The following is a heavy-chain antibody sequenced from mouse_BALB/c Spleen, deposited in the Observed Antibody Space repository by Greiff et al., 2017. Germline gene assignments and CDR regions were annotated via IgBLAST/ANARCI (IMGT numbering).Heavy chain of an antibody. CDR2: INPTDSET. D-gene: IGHD1-1*01. CDR1: GYSFTSYW. CDR3: ERGSLYYFGSSPYAMDY. Sequence: QVQLKQPGAELVRPGASVKLSCKASGYSFTSYWMNWVKQRPGQGLEWIGMINPTDSETRLNQKFKDKATLTVDKSSSTAYMQLSSPTSEDSAVYYWERGSLYYFGSSPYAMDYWGQGTSVTVSS. V-gene: IGHV1-61*01. J-gene: IGHJ4*01.